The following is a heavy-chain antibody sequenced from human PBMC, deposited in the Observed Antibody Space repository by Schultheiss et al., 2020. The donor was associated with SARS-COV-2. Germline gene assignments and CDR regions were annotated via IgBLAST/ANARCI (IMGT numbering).Heavy chain of an antibody. CDR3: ARFNYGPPHYYYAMDV. Sequence: GGSLRLSCKVSGYTLTELSMHWVRQAPGKGLEWMGGFDPEDGETIYAQKFQGRVTMTEDTSTDTAYMELSSLRSEDTAVYYCARFNYGPPHYYYAMDVWGQGTTVTVSS. J-gene: IGHJ6*02. D-gene: IGHD3-10*01. V-gene: IGHV1-24*01. CDR2: FDPEDGET. CDR1: GYTLTELS.